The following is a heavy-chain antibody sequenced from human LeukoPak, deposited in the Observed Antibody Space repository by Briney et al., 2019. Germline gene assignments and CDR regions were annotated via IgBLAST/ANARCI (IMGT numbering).Heavy chain of an antibody. CDR2: ISYDGSNK. J-gene: IGHJ4*02. CDR3: ARAHSTTVVTPNPYFDY. V-gene: IGHV3-30*04. D-gene: IGHD4-23*01. Sequence: GGSLRLSCAASGFTFSSYAMHWVRQAPGKGLEWVAVISYDGSNKYYADSVKGRFTISRDNSKNTLYLQMNSLRAEDTAVYYCARAHSTTVVTPNPYFDYWGQGTLVPVSS. CDR1: GFTFSSYA.